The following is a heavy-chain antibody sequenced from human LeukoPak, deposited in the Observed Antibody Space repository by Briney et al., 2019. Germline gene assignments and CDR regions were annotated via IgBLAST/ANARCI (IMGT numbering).Heavy chain of an antibody. Sequence: VASVKVSCKASEGTFCTYAISWVRQAPGQGLEWMGGIIPIFGTANYAQKFQGRVTITGDEATSTAYMELSSLRYEDTGVYYCARCRIVVAAGMSYDALDFWGQGTMVTVSS. CDR3: ARCRIVVAAGMSYDALDF. D-gene: IGHD2-2*01. CDR2: IIPIFGTA. J-gene: IGHJ3*01. V-gene: IGHV1-69*01. CDR1: EGTFCTYA.